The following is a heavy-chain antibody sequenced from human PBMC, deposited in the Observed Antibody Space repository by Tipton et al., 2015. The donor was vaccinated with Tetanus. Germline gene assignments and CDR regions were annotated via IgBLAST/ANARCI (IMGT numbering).Heavy chain of an antibody. Sequence: QLVQSGGGLIQPGGSLRLSCAASGFTVSSNYMSWVRQAPGKGLEWVSAISGSGGSTYYADSVKGRFTISRDNSKNTLYLQMNSLRAEDTAVYYCAKSRSVEGLYYFDYWGQGTLVTVSS. J-gene: IGHJ4*02. CDR1: GFTVSSNY. CDR3: AKSRSVEGLYYFDY. D-gene: IGHD6-19*01. CDR2: ISGSGGST. V-gene: IGHV3-23*04.